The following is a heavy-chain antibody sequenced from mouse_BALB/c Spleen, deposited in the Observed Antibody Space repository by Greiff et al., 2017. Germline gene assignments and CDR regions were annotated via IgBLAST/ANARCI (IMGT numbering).Heavy chain of an antibody. Sequence: EVKLQESGPSLVKPSQTLSLTCSVTGDSITSGYWNWIRKFPGNKLEYMGYISYSGSTYYNPSLKSRISITRDTSKNQYYLQLNSVTTEDTATYYCAREDYYGSSYWYFDVWGPGTTVTVSS. CDR2: ISYSGST. V-gene: IGHV3-8*02. D-gene: IGHD1-1*01. J-gene: IGHJ1*01. CDR1: GDSITSGY. CDR3: AREDYYGSSYWYFDV.